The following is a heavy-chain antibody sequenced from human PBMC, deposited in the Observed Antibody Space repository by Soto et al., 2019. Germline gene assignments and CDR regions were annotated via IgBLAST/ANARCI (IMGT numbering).Heavy chain of an antibody. J-gene: IGHJ4*03. CDR2: IWYDGSNE. CDR1: GFTLSNYG. D-gene: IGHD2-15*01. Sequence: GGSLILSCAAYGFTLSNYGMHWVRQAPGKGLEWVAVIWYDGSNEQYVDSVKGRFTISRDNSKNTLYLQINSLRAEDTATFYCARDGILYCSDGTCYSGLDYWGLGT. V-gene: IGHV3-33*01. CDR3: ARDGILYCSDGTCYSGLDY.